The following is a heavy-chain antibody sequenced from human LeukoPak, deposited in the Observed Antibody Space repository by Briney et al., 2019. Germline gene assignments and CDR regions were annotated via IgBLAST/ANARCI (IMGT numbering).Heavy chain of an antibody. J-gene: IGHJ4*02. V-gene: IGHV4-59*11. Sequence: SETLSLTCTVSGGPIDRHYWSWIRQPPGKGLEGIVYVFYPGSTNYNPALKSRLTMSLDTSRDQFSLRLTSVPAADTAIYYCASRPAGSTWYGVFDYWSQGTLVTVSS. CDR1: GGPIDRHY. CDR3: ASRPAGSTWYGVFDY. D-gene: IGHD6-13*01. CDR2: VFYPGST.